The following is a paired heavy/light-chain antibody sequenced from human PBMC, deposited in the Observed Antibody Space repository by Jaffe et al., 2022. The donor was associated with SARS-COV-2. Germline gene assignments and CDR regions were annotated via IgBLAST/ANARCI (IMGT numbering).Heavy chain of an antibody. D-gene: IGHD3-9*01. CDR1: GYTFTSYD. V-gene: IGHV1-8*01. CDR3: ARGKLRYFERVRGDAFDI. CDR2: MNPNSGNT. J-gene: IGHJ3*02. Sequence: QVQLVQSGAEVKKPGASVKVSCKASGYTFTSYDINWVRQATGQGLEWMGWMNPNSGNTGYAQKFQGRVTMTRNTSISTAYMELSSLRSEDTAVYYCARGKLRYFERVRGDAFDIWGQGTMVTVSS.
Light chain of an antibody. J-gene: IGKJ2*01. Sequence: EIVMTQSPATLSVSPGERATLSCRASQSVSSNLAWYQQKPGQAPRLLIYGASTRATGIPARFSGSGSGTEFTLTISSLQSEDFAVYYCQQYNNWPTYTFGQGTKLEIK. V-gene: IGKV3-15*01. CDR3: QQYNNWPTYT. CDR2: GAS. CDR1: QSVSSN.